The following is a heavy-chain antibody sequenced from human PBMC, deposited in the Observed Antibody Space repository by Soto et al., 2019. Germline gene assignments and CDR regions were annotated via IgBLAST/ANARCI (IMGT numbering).Heavy chain of an antibody. CDR3: ARMESFGSLNWFDP. CDR1: GYTFTNND. CDR2: MNPGGGDT. Sequence: ASVKVSCKASGYTFTNNDVSWVRQATGQGLEWMGWMNPGGGDTGYAQKFQGRVTMTRDISIATAYMELNSLTSEDTAIYYCARMESFGSLNWFDPWGQGPLVTVSS. V-gene: IGHV1-8*02. D-gene: IGHD5-18*01. J-gene: IGHJ5*02.